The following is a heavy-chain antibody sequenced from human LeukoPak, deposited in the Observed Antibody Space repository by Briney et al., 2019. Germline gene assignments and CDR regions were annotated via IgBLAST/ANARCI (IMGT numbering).Heavy chain of an antibody. D-gene: IGHD6-13*01. J-gene: IGHJ4*02. Sequence: GGSLRLSCAASGFTFSNYAMSWVRQAPGKGLEWVAVISYDGSNKYYADSVKGRFTISRDNSKNTLYLQMNSLRAEDTAVYYCARGRDPRYSSSSHLRYWGQGTLVTVSS. CDR2: ISYDGSNK. CDR3: ARGRDPRYSSSSHLRY. CDR1: GFTFSNYA. V-gene: IGHV3-30-3*01.